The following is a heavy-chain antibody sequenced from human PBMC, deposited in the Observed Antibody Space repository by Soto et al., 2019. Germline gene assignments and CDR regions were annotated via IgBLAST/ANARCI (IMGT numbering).Heavy chain of an antibody. Sequence: SETLSLTCTVSGGSISTFYWGRMRPSPGKELKWIGYVYYTGSTNYNPTLKSRVTISVDRSKKQFSLKLTSANGADTAVYYCARGRTVRNYADDSSDYFYFFDYWGQGTQVTVSS. V-gene: IGHV4-59*01. CDR3: ARGRTVRNYADDSSDYFYFFDY. CDR1: GGSISTFY. J-gene: IGHJ4*02. CDR2: VYYTGST. D-gene: IGHD3-22*01.